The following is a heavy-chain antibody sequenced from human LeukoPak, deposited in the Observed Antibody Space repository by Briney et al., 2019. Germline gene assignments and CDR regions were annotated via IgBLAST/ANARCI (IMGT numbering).Heavy chain of an antibody. CDR2: IWSDATSR. CDR3: ARDAQRGFDYSNSLQY. D-gene: IGHD4-11*01. J-gene: IGHJ4*01. V-gene: IGHV3-33*01. CDR1: GFIFSHYG. Sequence: GRSLRLSCAASGFIFSHYGMHWVRQAPGKGLEWVAVIWSDATSRFYAASVKGRFTISRDNSQNTLFLQMNTLRAEDTAIYYCARDAQRGFDYSNSLQYWGHGTLVTVSS.